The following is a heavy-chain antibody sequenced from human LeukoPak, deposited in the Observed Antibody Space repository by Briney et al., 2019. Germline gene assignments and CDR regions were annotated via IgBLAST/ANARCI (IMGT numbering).Heavy chain of an antibody. D-gene: IGHD4-17*01. CDR1: GGSFSGYY. V-gene: IGHV4-34*01. CDR3: ARANTVTTDGAFDI. Sequence: SETLSLTCAVYGGSFSGYYWSWIRQSPGKGLEWIGEINHSGSTIYNPSLKSRVTISVDTSKNQFSLKLSSVTAADTAVYYCARANTVTTDGAFDIWGQGTMVTVSS. J-gene: IGHJ3*02. CDR2: INHSGST.